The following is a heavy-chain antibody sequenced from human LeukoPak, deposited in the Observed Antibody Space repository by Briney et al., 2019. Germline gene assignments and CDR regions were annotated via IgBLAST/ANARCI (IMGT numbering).Heavy chain of an antibody. J-gene: IGHJ3*02. V-gene: IGHV4-59*01. Sequence: SETLSLTCTVSGGSTSSYYWSWIRQPPGKGLEWIGYIYYSGSTNYNPSLKSRITISVDTSKNQFSLKLSSVTAADTAVYYCARNLKQWLDPYDAFDIWGQGTMVTVSS. CDR2: IYYSGST. D-gene: IGHD6-19*01. CDR1: GGSTSSYY. CDR3: ARNLKQWLDPYDAFDI.